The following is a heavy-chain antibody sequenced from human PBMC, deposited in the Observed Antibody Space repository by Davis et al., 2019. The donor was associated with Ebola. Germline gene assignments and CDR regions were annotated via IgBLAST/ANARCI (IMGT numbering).Heavy chain of an antibody. CDR3: ARQLLFTFGGAPVGAFDT. J-gene: IGHJ3*02. CDR1: GYSFTSYW. CDR2: IYPRDSDT. D-gene: IGHD3-16*01. V-gene: IGHV5-51*01. Sequence: PGGSLRLSCKGSGYSFTSYWIGWVRQMPGKGLEWMGIIYPRDSDTRYSPSFRGQVTISADESITTAYLQWSSLKASDTAIYYCARQLLFTFGGAPVGAFDTWGHGTLVTVSS.